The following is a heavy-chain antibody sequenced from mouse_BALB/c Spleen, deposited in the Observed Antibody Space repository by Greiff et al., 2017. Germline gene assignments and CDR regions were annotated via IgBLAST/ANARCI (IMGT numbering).Heavy chain of an antibody. CDR1: GYSFTGYT. J-gene: IGHJ4*01. V-gene: IGHV1-18*01. CDR2: INPYNGGT. Sequence: VQLQQSGPELVKPEASMKISCKASGYSFTGYTMNWVKQSHGKNLEWIGLINPYNGGTSYNQKFKGKATLTVDKSSSTAYMELLSLTSEDSAVYYCARGGPSTMITTGYYAMDYWGQGTSVTVSS. D-gene: IGHD2-4*01. CDR3: ARGGPSTMITTGYYAMDY.